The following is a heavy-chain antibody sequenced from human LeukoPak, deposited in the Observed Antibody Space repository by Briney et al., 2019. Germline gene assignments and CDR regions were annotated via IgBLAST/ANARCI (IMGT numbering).Heavy chain of an antibody. Sequence: SETLSLTCAVYGGSFSGYYWSWIRQPPGKGLEWIGEINHSGSTNYNPSLKSRVTISVDKSKNQFSLKLSSVTAADTAVYYCASLWAGPWGQGTLVTVSS. CDR2: INHSGST. CDR3: ASLWAGP. D-gene: IGHD1-26*01. CDR1: GGSFSGYY. V-gene: IGHV4-34*01. J-gene: IGHJ5*02.